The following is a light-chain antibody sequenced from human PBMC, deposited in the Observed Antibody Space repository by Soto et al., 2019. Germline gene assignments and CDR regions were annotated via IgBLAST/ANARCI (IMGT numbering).Light chain of an antibody. Sequence: QSALTQPASVSGSPGQSITISCTGTSSDVGGYNYVAWYQQHPGKAPKLMIYEVSNRPSGVSNRFSGSKSGNTASLPISGLQSEDEADYYCISYTSRSTYVFGSGTKLTVL. CDR3: ISYTSRSTYV. V-gene: IGLV2-14*01. CDR2: EVS. J-gene: IGLJ1*01. CDR1: SSDVGGYNY.